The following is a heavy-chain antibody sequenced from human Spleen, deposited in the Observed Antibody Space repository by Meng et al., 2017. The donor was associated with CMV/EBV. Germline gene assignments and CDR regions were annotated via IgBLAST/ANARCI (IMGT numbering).Heavy chain of an antibody. J-gene: IGHJ4*02. CDR2: IWYDGSEE. CDR1: GFTFSNSW. CDR3: AKAPYSGGFDS. Sequence: LSLTCAASGFTFSNSWMSWVRQAPGKGLEWVAVIWYDGSEEYYADNVKGRFTISRDNYRHMLYLQMNNLRAEDTAVYYCAKAPYSGGFDSWGQGTLVTVSS. V-gene: IGHV3-33*03. D-gene: IGHD3-10*01.